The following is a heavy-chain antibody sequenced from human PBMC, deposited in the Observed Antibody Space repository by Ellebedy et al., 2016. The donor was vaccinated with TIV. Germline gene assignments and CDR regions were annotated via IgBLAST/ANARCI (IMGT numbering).Heavy chain of an antibody. D-gene: IGHD3-22*01. V-gene: IGHV3-23*01. J-gene: IGHJ4*02. CDR1: GFTFSSYA. Sequence: GESLKISCAASGFTFSSYAMSWVRQAPGKGLEWVSTISTTGGRTYYADSVEGRFTISRDNSKKTLYLQMNSLRAEDTAVYYCAKGRGGGSDSSAPRYYFDYWGLGTLVTVSS. CDR2: ISTTGGRT. CDR3: AKGRGGGSDSSAPRYYFDY.